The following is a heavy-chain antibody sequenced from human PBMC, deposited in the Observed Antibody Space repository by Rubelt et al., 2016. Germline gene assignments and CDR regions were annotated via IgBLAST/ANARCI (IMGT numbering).Heavy chain of an antibody. Sequence: QLQLQESGPGLVKPSETLSLTCTVSGDSITTSDYFWGWIRQPPGKGLEWIGSMDSSGSTYYNPSLGGRVTISVATSKNHFSLKLTSVTAADTAVYYCARGWLNWFDPWGQGTLVTVSS. CDR2: MDSSGST. CDR3: ARGWLNWFDP. V-gene: IGHV4-39*02. J-gene: IGHJ5*02. CDR1: GDSITTSDYF. D-gene: IGHD2-15*01.